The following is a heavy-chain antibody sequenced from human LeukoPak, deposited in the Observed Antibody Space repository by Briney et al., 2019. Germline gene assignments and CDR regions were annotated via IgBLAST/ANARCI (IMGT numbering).Heavy chain of an antibody. J-gene: IGHJ5*02. CDR3: ARALGRTAMVTTWFDP. V-gene: IGHV7-4-1*02. CDR1: GYTFTSYA. Sequence: ASVKVSCKASGYTFTSYAMNWVRQAPGQGREWRGWINTNTGNPTYAQGFTGRFVFSLDTSFSTAYLQISSLKAEDTAVYYCARALGRTAMVTTWFDPWGQGTLVTVSS. D-gene: IGHD5-18*01. CDR2: INTNTGNP.